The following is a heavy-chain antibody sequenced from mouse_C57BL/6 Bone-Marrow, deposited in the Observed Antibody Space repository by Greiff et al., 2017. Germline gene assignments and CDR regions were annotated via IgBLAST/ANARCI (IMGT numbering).Heavy chain of an antibody. J-gene: IGHJ1*03. D-gene: IGHD1-1*01. CDR1: GFSLTSYA. Sequence: VNVVESGPGLVAPSQSLSITCTVSGFSLTSYAISWVRQPPGKGLEWLGVIWTGGGTNYNSALKYRMSISKDNSKSQVFLKLNSLQTDDTARYYCARGADYYGSRGGYWYFDVWGTGTTVTVSS. CDR2: IWTGGGT. V-gene: IGHV2-9-1*01. CDR3: ARGADYYGSRGGYWYFDV.